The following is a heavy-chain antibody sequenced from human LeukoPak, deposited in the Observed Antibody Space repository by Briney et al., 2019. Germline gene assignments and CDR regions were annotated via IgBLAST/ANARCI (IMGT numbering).Heavy chain of an antibody. CDR2: ISWDGRST. Sequence: PGGTLRLSCAASGFTFSSYGMSWVRQAPGKGLEGVFLISWDGRSTYYADSMKGRFTISRDNSKNSLYLQMNSLRAEDTALYYCAKIGESTAMVKDYYMDVWGKGTTVTVSS. CDR3: AKIGESTAMVKDYYMDV. D-gene: IGHD5-18*01. J-gene: IGHJ6*03. V-gene: IGHV3-43D*03. CDR1: GFTFSSYG.